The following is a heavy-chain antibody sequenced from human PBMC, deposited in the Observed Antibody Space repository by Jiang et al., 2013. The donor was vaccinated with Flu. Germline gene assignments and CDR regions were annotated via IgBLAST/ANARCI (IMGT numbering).Heavy chain of an antibody. J-gene: IGHJ4*02. CDR2: INPYGTT. V-gene: IGHV4-34*01. CDR1: GGSLSGYY. CDR3: ATGDYTSSPFDY. Sequence: LLKPSETLSLTCAVYGGSLSGYYWSWIRQPPGKGLEWIGDINPYGTTKYNPSLKSRVTISIDTSKSQFSLELSSVTAADTAVYYCATGDYTSSPFDYWGQGTLVTVSS. D-gene: IGHD5-12*01.